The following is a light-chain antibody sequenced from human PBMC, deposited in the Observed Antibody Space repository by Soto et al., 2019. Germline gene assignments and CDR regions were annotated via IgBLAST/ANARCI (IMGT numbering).Light chain of an antibody. Sequence: SALTQPRSVSGSPGQSVTISCTGTSSDVGGYNYVSWYQHHPGKAPKLMIYDVTKRPSGVRDRFSASKSGNTASLTISGLQAEDEADYYCCSHAGSYTYVFGTGTKVTVL. CDR3: CSHAGSYTYV. CDR2: DVT. V-gene: IGLV2-11*01. J-gene: IGLJ1*01. CDR1: SSDVGGYNY.